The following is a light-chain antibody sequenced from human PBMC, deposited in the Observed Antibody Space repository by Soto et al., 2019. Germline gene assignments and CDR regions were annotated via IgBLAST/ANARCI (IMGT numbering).Light chain of an antibody. CDR1: SSNVGGNP. CDR2: TNT. Sequence: QSVLTQPPSASATPGQRVTISRSGSSSNVGGNPVNWYQHVPTTAPKLLIYTNTQRPSGVPDRFSGSKSGTSASLAISGLQSEDEADYYCASWDDSLNGPVFGTGTKVTVL. V-gene: IGLV1-44*01. CDR3: ASWDDSLNGPV. J-gene: IGLJ1*01.